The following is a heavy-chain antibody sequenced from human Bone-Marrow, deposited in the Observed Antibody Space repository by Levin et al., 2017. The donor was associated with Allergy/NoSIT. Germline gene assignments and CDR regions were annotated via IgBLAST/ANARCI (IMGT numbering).Heavy chain of an antibody. D-gene: IGHD3-3*02. Sequence: SETLSLTCTVSGGSVSSGSYFWTWIRQPPGKGLEWIGYIFYSGSANYNPSLRSRVTMSVDTSKNQLSLKLSSVTAADTALYYCARVGAFQGFYWGQGTLVTVSS. CDR1: GGSVSSGSYF. CDR2: IFYSGSA. CDR3: ARVGAFQGFY. V-gene: IGHV4-61*01. J-gene: IGHJ4*02.